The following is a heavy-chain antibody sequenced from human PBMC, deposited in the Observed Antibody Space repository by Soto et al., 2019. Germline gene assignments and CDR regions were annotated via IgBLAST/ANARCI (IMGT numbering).Heavy chain of an antibody. J-gene: IGHJ4*02. CDR3: ARHIAVATRRGFDY. CDR1: GGSISSNW. Sequence: QVQLQESGPGLVKPSETLSLTCSVSGGSISSNWWSWVRQPPGNGLEWIGEIHHSGTTNYNPSLRSRVTISVDKSKNQLSLNLNSVTAADTDFYYCARHIAVATRRGFDYWGQGTLVTVSS. V-gene: IGHV4-4*02. D-gene: IGHD6-19*01. CDR2: IHHSGTT.